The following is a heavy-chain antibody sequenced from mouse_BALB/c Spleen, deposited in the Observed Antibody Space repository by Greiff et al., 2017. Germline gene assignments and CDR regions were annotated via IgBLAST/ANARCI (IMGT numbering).Heavy chain of an antibody. Sequence: VQGVESGPGLVAPSQSLSITCTVSGFSLTSYGVHWVRQPPGKGLEWLGVIWAGGSTNYNSALMSRLSISKDNSKSQVFLKMNSLQTDDTAMYYCAREGGSAWFAYWGQGTLVTVSA. CDR3: AREGGSAWFAY. V-gene: IGHV2-9*02. CDR2: IWAGGST. J-gene: IGHJ3*01. CDR1: GFSLTSYG.